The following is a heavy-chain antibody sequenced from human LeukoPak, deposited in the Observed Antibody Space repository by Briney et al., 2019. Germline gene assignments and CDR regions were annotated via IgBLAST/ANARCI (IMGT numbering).Heavy chain of an antibody. CDR1: GGSISSSSYY. CDR3: ARDPYGDYKPFDY. J-gene: IGHJ4*02. D-gene: IGHD4-17*01. V-gene: IGHV4-39*07. Sequence: SETLSLTCTVSGGSISSSSYYWGWIRQPPGKGLEWIGSIYYSGSTYYNPSLKSRVTISVDTSKNQFSLKLSSVTAADTAVYYCARDPYGDYKPFDYWGQGTLVTVSS. CDR2: IYYSGST.